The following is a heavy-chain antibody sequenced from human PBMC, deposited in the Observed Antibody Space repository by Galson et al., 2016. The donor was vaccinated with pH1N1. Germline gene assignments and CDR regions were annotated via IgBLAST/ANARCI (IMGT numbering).Heavy chain of an antibody. CDR2: IYPGDSDT. Sequence: QSGAEVKKPGESLKISCKGSGYSFTSYWIGWVRQMPGKGLEWMGIIYPGDSDTRYSPSFQGQVTISADESISTAYLQWSSLKASDTAMYCCARWGGEFEDLWSFSDDYWGQGTLVTVSS. CDR1: GYSFTSYW. V-gene: IGHV5-51*01. D-gene: IGHD3-3*01. J-gene: IGHJ4*02. CDR3: ARWGGEFEDLWSFSDDY.